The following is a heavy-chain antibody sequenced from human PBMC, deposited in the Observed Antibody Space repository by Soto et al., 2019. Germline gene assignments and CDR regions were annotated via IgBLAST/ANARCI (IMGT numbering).Heavy chain of an antibody. D-gene: IGHD6-19*01. CDR1: GFTFSGYS. CDR3: ARDRRVGGGWYQFDY. CDR2: ISSSSSTI. V-gene: IGHV3-48*01. J-gene: IGHJ4*02. Sequence: PGGSLRLSCSVSGFTFSGYSMSWVRQAPGKGLEWISYISSSSSTIYYADSVKGRFTISRDNAKKSLYLQMNSLRVEDTAVYYCARDRRVGGGWYQFDYWGLGTLVTVSS.